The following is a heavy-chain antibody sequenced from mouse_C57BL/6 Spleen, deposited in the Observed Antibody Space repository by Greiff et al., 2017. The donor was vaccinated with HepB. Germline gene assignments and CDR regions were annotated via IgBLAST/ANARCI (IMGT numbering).Heavy chain of an antibody. CDR1: GFTFSSYG. CDR2: ISSGGSYT. Sequence: DVQLVESGGDLVKPGGSLKLSCAASGFTFSSYGMSWVRQTPDKRLEWVATISSGGSYTYYPDSVKGRFTISRDNAKKTLYLQMSSLKSEDTAMYDCAIRGGYYGSSYWYFDVWGTGTTVTVSS. D-gene: IGHD1-1*01. CDR3: AIRGGYYGSSYWYFDV. J-gene: IGHJ1*03. V-gene: IGHV5-6*01.